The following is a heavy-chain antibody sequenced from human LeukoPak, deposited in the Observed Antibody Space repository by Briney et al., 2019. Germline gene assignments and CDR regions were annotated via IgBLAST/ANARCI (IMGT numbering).Heavy chain of an antibody. CDR1: GGSISSSSYY. CDR3: AREMATRKYFDY. D-gene: IGHD5-24*01. J-gene: IGHJ4*02. CDR2: IYYSGST. V-gene: IGHV4-39*07. Sequence: SETLSLTCTVSGGSISSSSYYWGWIRQPPGKGLEWIGSIYYSGSTNYNPSLKSRVTISVDKSKNQFSLKLSSVTAADTAVYYCAREMATRKYFDYWGQGTLVTVSS.